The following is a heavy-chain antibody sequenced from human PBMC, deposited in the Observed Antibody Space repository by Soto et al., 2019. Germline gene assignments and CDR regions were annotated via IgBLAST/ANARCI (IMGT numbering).Heavy chain of an antibody. CDR3: VRDEAHYDILTGSSLGRAFDI. J-gene: IGHJ3*02. V-gene: IGHV4-4*02. Sequence: QVQLQESGPSLVKPSGTLSLTCVITNTSISSSNWWSWVRQAPWKGLEWIGEIYHTGRTNYAPSLKSRITLSMDKSNIRLPLWLTSLSAADTAVYYCVRDEAHYDILTGSSLGRAFDIWGQGTMVTVSS. CDR2: IYHTGRT. CDR1: NTSISSSNW. D-gene: IGHD3-9*01.